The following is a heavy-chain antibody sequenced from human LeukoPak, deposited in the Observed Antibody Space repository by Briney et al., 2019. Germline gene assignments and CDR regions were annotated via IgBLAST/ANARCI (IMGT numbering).Heavy chain of an antibody. CDR1: GGSFSGYY. V-gene: IGHV4-34*01. D-gene: IGHD3-10*01. CDR2: INHSGST. J-gene: IGHJ6*02. Sequence: PSGTLSLTCAVYGGSFSGYYWSWIRQPPGKGLEGIGEINHSGSTNYNPSLKSRVTISVDTSKNQFSLKLSSVTAADTAVYYCAKVKHSMVRGVFYGMDVWGQGTTVTVSS. CDR3: AKVKHSMVRGVFYGMDV.